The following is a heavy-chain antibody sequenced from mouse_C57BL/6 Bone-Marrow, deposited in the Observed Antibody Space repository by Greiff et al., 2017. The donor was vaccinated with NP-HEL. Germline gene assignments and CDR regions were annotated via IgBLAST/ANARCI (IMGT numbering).Heavy chain of an antibody. CDR2: ISDGGSYT. Sequence: EVKLMESGGGLVKPGGSLKLSCAASGFTFSSYAMSWVRQTPEKRLEWVATISDGGSYTYYPDNVKGRFTISRDNAKNNLYLQMSHLKSEDTAMYYCARDYYGGAMDYWGQGTSVTVSS. CDR3: ARDYYGGAMDY. CDR1: GFTFSSYA. D-gene: IGHD1-1*01. V-gene: IGHV5-4*01. J-gene: IGHJ4*01.